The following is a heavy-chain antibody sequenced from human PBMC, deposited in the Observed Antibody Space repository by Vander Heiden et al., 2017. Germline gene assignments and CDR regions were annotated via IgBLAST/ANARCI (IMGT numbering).Heavy chain of an antibody. D-gene: IGHD7-27*01. V-gene: IGHV3-13*01. Sequence: EVQLVESGGGLVQRGGSLILSGAALGISFSNDDMHWFRQVTGKGLECVSAVDTAGDTFYPASVKGRFTISREDATNSLYLQMNSRRAGDTAVYYCARVRWGSYESWGQGTLVTVSS. CDR1: GISFSNDD. J-gene: IGHJ5*02. CDR2: VDTAGDT. CDR3: ARVRWGSYES.